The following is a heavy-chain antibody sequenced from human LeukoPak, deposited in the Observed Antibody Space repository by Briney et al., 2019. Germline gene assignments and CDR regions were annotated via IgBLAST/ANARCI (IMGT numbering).Heavy chain of an antibody. Sequence: SETLSLTCAVYGGSFSGYYWSWIRQPPGKGLEWIGEINHSGSTNYNPSLKSRVTISVDTSKNQFSLKLSSVTAADTAVYYCARSTVYFDAFHICGQGTMCTVSS. D-gene: IGHD2/OR15-2a*01. CDR2: INHSGST. J-gene: IGHJ3*02. CDR3: ARSTVYFDAFHI. V-gene: IGHV4-34*01. CDR1: GGSFSGYY.